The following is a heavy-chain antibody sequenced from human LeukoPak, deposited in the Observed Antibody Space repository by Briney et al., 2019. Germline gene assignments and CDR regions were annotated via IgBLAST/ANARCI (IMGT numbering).Heavy chain of an antibody. CDR1: GFIFSDYY. V-gene: IGHV3-11*04. D-gene: IGHD4-17*01. CDR3: ARHYDYGNFDY. CDR2: ISTAGSTI. J-gene: IGHJ4*02. Sequence: GGSLRLSCAASGFIFSDYYMSWIRQAPGKGLEWVSYISTAGSTIYYADSVKGRFTISRDNAKNSLYLQMNSLRAEDTAVYYCARHYDYGNFDYWGQGTLVTVSS.